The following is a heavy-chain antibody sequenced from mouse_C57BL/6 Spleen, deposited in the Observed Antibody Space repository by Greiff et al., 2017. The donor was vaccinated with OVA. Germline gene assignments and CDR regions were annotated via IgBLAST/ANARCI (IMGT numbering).Heavy chain of an antibody. Sequence: QVQLKQPGAELVRPGSSVKLSCKASGYTFTSYWMHWVKQRPIQGLEWIGNIDPSDSDTHYNQKFKDKATLTVDKSSSTAYMQLSSLTSEDSAVYYCARGVLLRSFDYWGQGTTLTVSS. CDR1: GYTFTSYW. J-gene: IGHJ2*01. D-gene: IGHD1-1*01. V-gene: IGHV1-52*01. CDR3: ARGVLLRSFDY. CDR2: IDPSDSDT.